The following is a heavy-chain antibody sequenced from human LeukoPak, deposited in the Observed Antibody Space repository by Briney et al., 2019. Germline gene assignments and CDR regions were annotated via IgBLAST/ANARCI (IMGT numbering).Heavy chain of an antibody. Sequence: PGGSLRLSCAASGFTFSSYSMNWVRQAPGKGLEWVSYISSSSSTIYYADSVKGRFTISRDNAKNSLCLQLNSLRAEDTAVYYCASGKDTAMDYKGWGQGTLVTVSS. CDR2: ISSSSSTI. J-gene: IGHJ4*02. D-gene: IGHD5-18*01. CDR3: ASGKDTAMDYKG. V-gene: IGHV3-48*01. CDR1: GFTFSSYS.